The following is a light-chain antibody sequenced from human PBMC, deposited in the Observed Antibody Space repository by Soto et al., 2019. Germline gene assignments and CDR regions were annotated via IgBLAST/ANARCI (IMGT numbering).Light chain of an antibody. J-gene: IGKJ4*01. CDR1: QSISSY. Sequence: DIQMTQSPSSLSASVGARVTVTCRASQSISSYLNWYQQKPGKAPKLLIYGAVNLQSGVPSRFSGSGSGTDFTLTISSLQPEDFATYYCQQSYSFPTAFVGGIMVDI. CDR3: QQSYSFPTA. V-gene: IGKV1-39*01. CDR2: GAV.